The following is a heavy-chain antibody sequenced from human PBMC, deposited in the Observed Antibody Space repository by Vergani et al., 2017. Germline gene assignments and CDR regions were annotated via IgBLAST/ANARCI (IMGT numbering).Heavy chain of an antibody. Sequence: QVQLVQSGAEVKKPGASVKVSCKASGYTFTSYYMHWVRQAPGQGLEWMGIINPSGGSTSYAQKFQGRVTMTRDTSTSTVYMELSSLRSEDTAVYYCDRDQGPLNYYDSSGPFDYWGQGTLVTVSS. CDR3: DRDQGPLNYYDSSGPFDY. V-gene: IGHV1-46*03. D-gene: IGHD3-22*01. CDR1: GYTFTSYY. CDR2: INPSGGST. J-gene: IGHJ4*02.